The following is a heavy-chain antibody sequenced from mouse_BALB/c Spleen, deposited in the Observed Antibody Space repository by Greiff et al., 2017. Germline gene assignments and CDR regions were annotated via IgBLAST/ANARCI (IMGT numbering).Heavy chain of an antibody. J-gene: IGHJ1*01. CDR1: GYTFTDYN. Sequence: EVKLQQSGPELVKPGASVKISCKASGYTFTDYNMHWVKQSHGKSLEWIGYIYPYNGGTGYNQKFKSKATLTVDNSSSTAYMELRSLTSEDSAVYYCARGTTAFWYFDVWGAGTTVTVSS. CDR2: IYPYNGGT. CDR3: ARGTTAFWYFDV. D-gene: IGHD1-2*01. V-gene: IGHV1S29*02.